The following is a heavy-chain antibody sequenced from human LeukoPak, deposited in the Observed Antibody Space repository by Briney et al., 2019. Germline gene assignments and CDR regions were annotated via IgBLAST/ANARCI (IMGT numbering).Heavy chain of an antibody. J-gene: IGHJ4*02. V-gene: IGHV1-24*01. CDR1: GYTLTELS. Sequence: ASVKVSCKVSGYTLTELSMHWVRQAPGKGLEWMGGFDPEDGETIYVQKFQGRVTMTEDTSTDTAYMELSSLRSEDTAVYYCATFSGYSSGWFPSPFGYWGQGTLVTVSS. D-gene: IGHD6-19*01. CDR3: ATFSGYSSGWFPSPFGY. CDR2: FDPEDGET.